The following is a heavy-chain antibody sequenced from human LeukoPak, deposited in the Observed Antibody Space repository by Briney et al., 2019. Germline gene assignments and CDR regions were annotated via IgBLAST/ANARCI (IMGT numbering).Heavy chain of an antibody. D-gene: IGHD3-3*01. V-gene: IGHV3-30*18. Sequence: GGSLRLSCAASGFTFNSYGMHWVRQAPGKGLEWVAVISYDGSNKYYADSVKGPFTISRDNSKNTLYLQMNSLRAEDTAVYYCAKDPDYDFWSGPTYYYYGMDVWGQGTTVTVSS. CDR3: AKDPDYDFWSGPTYYYYGMDV. CDR2: ISYDGSNK. CDR1: GFTFNSYG. J-gene: IGHJ6*02.